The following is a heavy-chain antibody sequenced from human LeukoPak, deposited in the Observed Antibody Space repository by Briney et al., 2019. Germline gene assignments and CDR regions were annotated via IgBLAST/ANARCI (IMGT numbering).Heavy chain of an antibody. J-gene: IGHJ4*02. CDR3: ARDLIDGWYQLRFDY. V-gene: IGHV1-2*06. D-gene: IGHD2-2*01. CDR1: GYTFTGYY. CDR2: INPNSGGT. Sequence: ASVKVSCKASGYTFTGYYMHWVRQAPGQGLEWMGRINPNSGGTNYAQKVQGRVTKTRDTSISTAYMELSRLRSDDTAVYYCARDLIDGWYQLRFDYWGQGTLVTVSS.